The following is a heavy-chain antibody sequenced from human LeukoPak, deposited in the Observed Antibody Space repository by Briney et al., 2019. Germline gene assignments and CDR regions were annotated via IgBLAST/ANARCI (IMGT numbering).Heavy chain of an antibody. CDR1: GGTFSSYA. V-gene: IGHV1-69*13. Sequence: ASVKVSCKASGGTFSSYAISWVRQAPGQGLEWMGGIIPIFGTANYAQKFQGRVTITADESTSTAYMELSSLRSEDTAVFYCARDRDDRSGKFDYWGQGTLVTVSS. CDR3: ARDRDDRSGKFDY. CDR2: IIPIFGTA. D-gene: IGHD3-22*01. J-gene: IGHJ4*02.